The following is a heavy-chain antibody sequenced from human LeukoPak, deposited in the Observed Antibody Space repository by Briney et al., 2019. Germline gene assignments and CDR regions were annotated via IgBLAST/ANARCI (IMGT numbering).Heavy chain of an antibody. Sequence: SETLSLTCTVSGGSSSSYYWSWIRQPAGKGLEWIGRIYTSGSTNYNPSLKSRVTMSVDTSKNQFSLKLSSVTAVDTAVYYCARVLKYGSGSYYPPYYYYGMDVWGQGTTVTVSS. CDR1: GGSSSSYY. CDR3: ARVLKYGSGSYYPPYYYYGMDV. J-gene: IGHJ6*02. D-gene: IGHD3-10*01. V-gene: IGHV4-4*07. CDR2: IYTSGST.